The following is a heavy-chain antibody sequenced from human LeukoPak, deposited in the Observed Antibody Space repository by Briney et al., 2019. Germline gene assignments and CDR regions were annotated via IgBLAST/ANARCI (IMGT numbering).Heavy chain of an antibody. CDR3: ARGKRFGGVTNGVDY. V-gene: IGHV3-48*01. D-gene: IGHD3-16*01. CDR1: GFPLSSYS. J-gene: IGHJ4*02. Sequence: GGSLRLSCAASGFPLSSYSINWVRQAPGKGLEWVSYINIDSITVNYADSVKGRFTISRDNAKNSLYLQMNSLRAEDTAVYYCARGKRFGGVTNGVDYWGQGTLVTVSS. CDR2: INIDSITV.